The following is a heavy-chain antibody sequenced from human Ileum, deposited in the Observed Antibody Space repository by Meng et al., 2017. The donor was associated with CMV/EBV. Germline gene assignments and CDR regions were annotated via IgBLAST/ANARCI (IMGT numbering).Heavy chain of an antibody. CDR3: ARGESRGYYYFDY. J-gene: IGHJ4*02. D-gene: IGHD3-22*01. CDR1: GYSSSIYF. CDR2: ISPSGNI. Sequence: QVHRQESGPGLVRPSETLSLTCIVSGYSSSIYFWSWIRLHAGKKLEWIGRISPSGNINYIPSLKGRVTMSLDTSNNQIFLNLTSVTAADTALYYCARGESRGYYYFDYWGQGILVTVSS. V-gene: IGHV4-4*07.